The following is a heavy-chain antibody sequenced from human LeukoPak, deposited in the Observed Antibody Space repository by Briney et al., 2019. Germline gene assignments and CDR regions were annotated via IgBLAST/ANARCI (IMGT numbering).Heavy chain of an antibody. CDR1: GFSFSSYA. CDR3: ASEDSRPIDY. J-gene: IGHJ4*02. Sequence: GGSLRLSCAASGFSFSSYAMNWVRQAPGKGLEWVSTISAGGSSTYYADSVKGRFTISRDNSKNTLYLQMNSLRAEDTAVYYCASEDSRPIDYWGQGTLVTVSS. D-gene: IGHD3/OR15-3a*01. CDR2: ISAGGSST. V-gene: IGHV3-23*01.